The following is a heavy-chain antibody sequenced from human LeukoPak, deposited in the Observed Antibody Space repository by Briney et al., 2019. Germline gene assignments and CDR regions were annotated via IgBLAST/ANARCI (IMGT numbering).Heavy chain of an antibody. V-gene: IGHV3-23*01. Sequence: GGSLRLSCAASGFTFSSYAMSWVRQAPGKGLEWVSAISGSGGSTYYADSVKGRFTISRDNSKNTLYLQMNSLRAEDTAVYYCAKNYGGNSKGLLDAFDIWGQGTMVTVSP. CDR1: GFTFSSYA. D-gene: IGHD4-23*01. J-gene: IGHJ3*02. CDR3: AKNYGGNSKGLLDAFDI. CDR2: ISGSGGST.